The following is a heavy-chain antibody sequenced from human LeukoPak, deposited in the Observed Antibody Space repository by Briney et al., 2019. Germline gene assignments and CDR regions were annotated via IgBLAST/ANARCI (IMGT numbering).Heavy chain of an antibody. CDR3: AEFFLQLGYCSGGSCYSGFDY. CDR2: ISYDGSNK. J-gene: IGHJ4*02. CDR1: GFTFSSYG. Sequence: GRSLRLSCAASGFTFSSYGMHWVRQAPGKGLEWVAVISYDGSNKYYADSVKGRFTISRDNSKNTLYLQMNSLRAEDTAVYYCAEFFLQLGYCSGGSCYSGFDYWGQGTLVTVSS. D-gene: IGHD2-15*01. V-gene: IGHV3-30*18.